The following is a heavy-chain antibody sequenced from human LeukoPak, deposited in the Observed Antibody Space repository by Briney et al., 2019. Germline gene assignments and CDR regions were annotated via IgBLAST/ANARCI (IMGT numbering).Heavy chain of an antibody. J-gene: IGHJ4*02. D-gene: IGHD6-6*01. Sequence: GRSLRLSCAASGFTFDDYAMHWVRQAPGKGLEWVSGISWNSGSIGYADSVKGRFTISRDNAKNSLYLQMNSLRAEDMALYYCAKDKGSSSGEFDYWGQGTLVTVSS. CDR3: AKDKGSSSGEFDY. V-gene: IGHV3-9*03. CDR1: GFTFDDYA. CDR2: ISWNSGSI.